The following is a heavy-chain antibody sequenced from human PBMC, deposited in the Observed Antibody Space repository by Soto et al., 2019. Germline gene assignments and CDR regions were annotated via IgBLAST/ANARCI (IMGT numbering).Heavy chain of an antibody. Sequence: SSETLSLTCTGSGGSISWIRQPPGKGLEWIGYIFNSGSTNYNPSLKSRVTISVDTSKSQFSLKLSSVTPADTAVYYCARVAGESLFDYWGRGTLVTVSS. D-gene: IGHD3-16*01. CDR2: IFNSGST. V-gene: IGHV4-59*01. CDR3: ARVAGESLFDY. J-gene: IGHJ4*02. CDR1: GGSIS.